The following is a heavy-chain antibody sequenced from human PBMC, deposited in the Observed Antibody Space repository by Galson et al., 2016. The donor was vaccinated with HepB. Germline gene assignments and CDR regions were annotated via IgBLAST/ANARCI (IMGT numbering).Heavy chain of an antibody. Sequence: SVKVSCKASGYSFTAFHMNWVRRAPGQGLEWMGIINPSRGVTVYTPSLQGRVAFTTDTSTRTIYMHLSGLRSEDTAIYYCARARRAVAARRKDYYDNGMDVWGQGTPDTVSS. V-gene: IGHV1-46*01. CDR1: GYSFTAFH. D-gene: IGHD6-6*01. J-gene: IGHJ6*02. CDR3: ARARRAVAARRKDYYDNGMDV. CDR2: INPSRGVT.